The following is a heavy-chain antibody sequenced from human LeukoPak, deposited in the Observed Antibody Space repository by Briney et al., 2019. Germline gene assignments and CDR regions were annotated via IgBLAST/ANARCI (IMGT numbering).Heavy chain of an antibody. V-gene: IGHV4-61*08. D-gene: IGHD4-17*01. CDR3: ARGGLRGPSSK. CDR1: GGSISSGGYY. CDR2: IYYSGST. Sequence: PSETLSLTCTVSGGSISSGGYYWSWIRQHPGKGLEWIGYIYYSGSTNYNPSLKSRVTISVDTSKNQFSLKLSSVTAADTAVYYCARGGLRGPSSKWSQGTLVTVSS. J-gene: IGHJ4*02.